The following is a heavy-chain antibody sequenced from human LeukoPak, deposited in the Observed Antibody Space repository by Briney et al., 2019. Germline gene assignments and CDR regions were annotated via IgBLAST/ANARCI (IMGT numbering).Heavy chain of an antibody. V-gene: IGHV1-69*06. D-gene: IGHD3-16*02. J-gene: IGHJ4*02. CDR1: GGTFSSYA. CDR3: ARVGGDYDYVWGSYRLDY. Sequence: ASVKVSCKASGGTFSSYAISWVRQAPGQGLEWMGGIISIFGTANYAQKFQGRVTITADKSTSTAYMELSSLRSEDTAVYYCARVGGDYDYVWGSYRLDYWGQGTLVTVSS. CDR2: IISIFGTA.